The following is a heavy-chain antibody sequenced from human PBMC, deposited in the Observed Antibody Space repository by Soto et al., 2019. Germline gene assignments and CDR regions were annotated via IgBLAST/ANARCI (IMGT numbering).Heavy chain of an antibody. D-gene: IGHD2-15*01. CDR3: ARAYSDAFDI. CDR2: ISSSGTGI. J-gene: IGHJ3*02. CDR1: GFTVSSNY. V-gene: IGHV3-11*01. Sequence: VQLVESGGGLIQPGGSLRLSCAASGFTVSSNYMSWVRQAPGKGLEWVSYISSSGTGIYYGDSVKGRFTISRDNAKNSLYRQMNSLRAEDTAVYYCARAYSDAFDIWGQGTMVTVSS.